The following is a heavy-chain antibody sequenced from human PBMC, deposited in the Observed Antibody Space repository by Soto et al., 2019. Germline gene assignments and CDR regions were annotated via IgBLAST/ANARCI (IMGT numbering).Heavy chain of an antibody. CDR1: GYTFTSYY. CDR2: INPSGGST. Sequence: GASVKFSCKASGYTFTSYYMHWVRQAPGQGLEWMGIINPSGGSTSYAQKFQGRVTMTRDTSTSTVYMELSSLRSEDTAVYYCFSTAIETNWFDPWGQGTLVTVSS. CDR3: FSTAIETNWFDP. D-gene: IGHD2-21*02. V-gene: IGHV1-46*01. J-gene: IGHJ5*02.